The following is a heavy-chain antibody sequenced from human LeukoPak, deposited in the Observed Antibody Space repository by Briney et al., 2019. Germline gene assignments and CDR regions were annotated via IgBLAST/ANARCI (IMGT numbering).Heavy chain of an antibody. D-gene: IGHD2-2*01. CDR3: ARRQGCSSTSCPPDY. CDR2: IYPGDSDT. Sequence: GESLKISCRGSGSIFTTYWIGWVRQLPGKGLEWMGIIYPGDSDTRYTPSFQGQVTMSADKSINTAYLQWSSLKASDTAMYYCARRQGCSSTSCPPDYWGQGTLVTVST. J-gene: IGHJ4*02. V-gene: IGHV5-51*01. CDR1: GSIFTTYW.